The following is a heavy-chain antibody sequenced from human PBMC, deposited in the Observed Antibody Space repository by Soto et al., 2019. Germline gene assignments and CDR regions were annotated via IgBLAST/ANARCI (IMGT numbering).Heavy chain of an antibody. V-gene: IGHV3-23*01. J-gene: IGHJ6*03. CDR1: GFTFSSYA. D-gene: IGHD2-15*01. Sequence: GGSLRLSCAASGFTFSSYAMSWVRQAPGKGLEWVSAISGSGGSTYYADSVKGRFTISRDNSKNTLYLQMNSLRAEDTAVYYCAKGVKYCSGGSCYSGYYYYYYMDVWGKGTTVTVSS. CDR3: AKGVKYCSGGSCYSGYYYYYYMDV. CDR2: ISGSGGST.